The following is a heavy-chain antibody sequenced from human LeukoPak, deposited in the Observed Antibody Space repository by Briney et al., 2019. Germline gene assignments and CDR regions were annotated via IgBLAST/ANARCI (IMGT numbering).Heavy chain of an antibody. CDR3: AKIRPAGYYFDS. CDR1: GFAFTSYA. J-gene: IGHJ4*02. CDR2: VSGSGDST. V-gene: IGHV3-23*01. D-gene: IGHD6-13*01. Sequence: PGESLRLSCTASGFAFTSYAMTWVRQAPGKGPEWVSTVSGSGDSTYYADSVKGRFTLSRDNSKNTLYLQMSSLRAEDTAVYYCAKIRPAGYYFDSWGQGTLVTVSS.